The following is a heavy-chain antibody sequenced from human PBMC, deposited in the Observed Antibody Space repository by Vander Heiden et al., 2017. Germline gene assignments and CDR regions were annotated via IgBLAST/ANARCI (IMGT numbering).Heavy chain of an antibody. J-gene: IGHJ4*02. CDR2: IYYSGST. V-gene: IGHV4-39*01. CDR3: ARLDIAARPSDY. CDR1: GGSISSSSYY. Sequence: QLQLQESGPGLVKPSETLSLTCTVSGGSISSSSYYWGWIRQPPGKGLEWIGSIYYSGSTYYNPSLKSRVTISVDTSKNQFSLKLSSVTAADTAVYYCARLDIAARPSDYWGQGTLVTVSS. D-gene: IGHD6-6*01.